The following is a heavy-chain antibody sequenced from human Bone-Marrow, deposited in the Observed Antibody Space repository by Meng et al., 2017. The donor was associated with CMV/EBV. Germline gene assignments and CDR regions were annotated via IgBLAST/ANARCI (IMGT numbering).Heavy chain of an antibody. D-gene: IGHD3-10*01. CDR2: INSDGSST. V-gene: IGHV3-74*01. Sequence: GGSLRLSCAASGFTFSSYWMHWVRQAPGKGLVWVSRINSDGSSTSYADSVKGRFTISRDNAKNTLYLQMNSLRAEDTAVYYCARGQRAVRGVDAFDIWGQGTMVTVSS. J-gene: IGHJ3*02. CDR1: GFTFSSYW. CDR3: ARGQRAVRGVDAFDI.